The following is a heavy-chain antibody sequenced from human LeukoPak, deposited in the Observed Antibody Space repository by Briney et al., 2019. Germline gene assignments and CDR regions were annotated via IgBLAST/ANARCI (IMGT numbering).Heavy chain of an antibody. Sequence: PSETLSLTCTVSGGSISSGSYYWSWLRQPAGKGLEWLGRIYTSGSTNYNPSIKSRVIISVDTSKNQFSLKLSSVTAADTAVYYCARDQSCSGGSCRGSYYYYMDVWGKGTTVTISS. J-gene: IGHJ6*03. CDR3: ARDQSCSGGSCRGSYYYYMDV. V-gene: IGHV4-61*02. CDR1: GGSISSGSYY. D-gene: IGHD2-15*01. CDR2: IYTSGST.